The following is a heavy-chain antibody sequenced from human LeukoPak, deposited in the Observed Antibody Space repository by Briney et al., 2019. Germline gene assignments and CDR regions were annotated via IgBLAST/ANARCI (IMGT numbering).Heavy chain of an antibody. CDR1: AFSFNSYG. CDR3: AKEKLPSGYSFLTDY. D-gene: IGHD5-18*01. V-gene: IGHV3-30*18. CDR2: ISYDGPNK. J-gene: IGHJ4*02. Sequence: GVSMRLSCAASAFSFNSYGMHRVRKAPGKGMKRVAVISYDGPNKYYADSVKGRFTISRDDSKSTLYLQMNSLRPEDTAVYYCAKEKLPSGYSFLTDYWGQGTLVTVSS.